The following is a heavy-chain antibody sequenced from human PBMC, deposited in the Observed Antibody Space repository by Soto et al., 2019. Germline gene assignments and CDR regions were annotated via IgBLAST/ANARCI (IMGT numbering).Heavy chain of an antibody. Sequence: PGGSLRLSCAASGFTFSSYAMSWVCQAPGKGLEWVSAISGSGGSTYYADSVKGRFTISRDNSKNTLYLQMNSLRAEDTAVYYCAKDRYALASGGSRGWFDPWGQGTLVTVSS. CDR3: AKDRYALASGGSRGWFDP. D-gene: IGHD2-15*01. CDR1: GFTFSSYA. J-gene: IGHJ5*02. V-gene: IGHV3-23*01. CDR2: ISGSGGST.